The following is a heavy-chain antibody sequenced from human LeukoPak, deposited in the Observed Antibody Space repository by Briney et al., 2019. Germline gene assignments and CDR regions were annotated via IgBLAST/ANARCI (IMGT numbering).Heavy chain of an antibody. J-gene: IGHJ4*02. V-gene: IGHV3-53*01. D-gene: IGHD2-8*02. CDR1: GLNVSDSY. CDR2: IYIGGST. Sequence: GGSLRLSCVASGLNVSDSYMTWVRQAPGKGLEWVSAIYIGGSTSYADSVKGRFTVSRDNSKNTLYLQMNSLRAEDTAVYYCARELVDYWGQGTLVTVSS. CDR3: ARELVDY.